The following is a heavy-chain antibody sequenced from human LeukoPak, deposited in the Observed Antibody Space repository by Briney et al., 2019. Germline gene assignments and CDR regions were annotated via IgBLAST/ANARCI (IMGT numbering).Heavy chain of an antibody. Sequence: SETLSLTCTVSGGSISSYYWSWIRQPPGKGLEWIGRIYTSGSTNYNPSLKSRVTMSVDTSKNQFSLKLSSVTAADTAVYYCARDGRFPPEVLPRYFDYWGQGTLVTVSS. J-gene: IGHJ4*02. CDR1: GGSISSYY. D-gene: IGHD1-26*01. CDR2: IYTSGST. V-gene: IGHV4-4*07. CDR3: ARDGRFPPEVLPRYFDY.